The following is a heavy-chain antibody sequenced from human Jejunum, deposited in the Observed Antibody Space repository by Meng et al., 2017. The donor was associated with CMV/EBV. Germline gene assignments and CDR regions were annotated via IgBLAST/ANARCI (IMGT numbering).Heavy chain of an antibody. CDR1: GLTFSPYA. J-gene: IGHJ4*02. CDR3: TSGRPGDFGH. V-gene: IGHV3-23*01. Sequence: LRLSCVVSGLTFSPYAMNWVRQAPGRGLEWVSGITSDGAPYYADSVKGRFTISRDNSKSTHYLQLSSLRAEDTALYYCTSGRPGDFGHWAQGTLVTVSS. CDR2: ITSDGAP. D-gene: IGHD1-1*01.